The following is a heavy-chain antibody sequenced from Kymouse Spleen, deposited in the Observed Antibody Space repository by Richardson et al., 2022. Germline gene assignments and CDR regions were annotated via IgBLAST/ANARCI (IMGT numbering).Heavy chain of an antibody. CDR2: ISYDGSNK. Sequence: QVQLVESGGGVVQPGRSLRLSCAASGFTFSSYGMHWVRQAPGKGLEWVAVISYDGSNKYYADSVKGRFTISRDNSKNTLYLQMNSLRAEDTAVYYCAKKEQLVRRYYYYGMDVWGQGTTVTVSS. CDR3: AKKEQLVRRYYYYGMDV. CDR1: GFTFSSYG. V-gene: IGHV3-30*18. J-gene: IGHJ6*02. D-gene: IGHD6-13*01.